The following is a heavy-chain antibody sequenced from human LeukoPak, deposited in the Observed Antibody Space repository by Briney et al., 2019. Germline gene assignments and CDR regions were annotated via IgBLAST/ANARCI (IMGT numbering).Heavy chain of an antibody. J-gene: IGHJ5*02. D-gene: IGHD3-3*01. CDR2: IYYSGST. CDR1: GGSISSSSYY. Sequence: PSETLSLTCTVSGGSISSSSYYWGWIRQPPGKGLEWIGSIYYSGSTYYNPSLKSRVTISVDTSKNQFSLKLSSVTAADTAVYYCARELSSSGYDFWSCGNWFDPWGQGTLVTVSS. CDR3: ARELSSSGYDFWSCGNWFDP. V-gene: IGHV4-39*07.